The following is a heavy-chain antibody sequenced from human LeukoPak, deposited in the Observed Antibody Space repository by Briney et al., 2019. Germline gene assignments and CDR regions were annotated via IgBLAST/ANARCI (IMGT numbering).Heavy chain of an antibody. CDR1: GFTFSSYW. J-gene: IGHJ4*02. V-gene: IGHV3-74*01. CDR2: INSDGSST. D-gene: IGHD2-2*01. CDR3: ARGGFVVVPAAAPGY. Sequence: GGSLRLSCAASGFTFSSYWMHWVRQAPGKGLVWDSRINSDGSSTSYADSVKGRFTISRDNAKNTLYLQMNRLRAGDTAVYYCARGGFVVVPAAAPGYWGQGTLVTASS.